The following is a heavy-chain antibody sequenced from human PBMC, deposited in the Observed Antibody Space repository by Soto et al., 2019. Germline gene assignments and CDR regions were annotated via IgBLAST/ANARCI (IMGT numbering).Heavy chain of an antibody. Sequence: EVQLVESGGGLVQPGGSLRLSCAASGFTFTSHAIHWVRQAPGKGLEYVSSMTSNGDRADYANSVKGRFTVSRDESKNTLYLPMDSLRTEDMAVYYCARERGEYTSGWYDYWGQGTLVTVSS. V-gene: IGHV3-64*01. CDR2: MTSNGDRA. J-gene: IGHJ4*02. D-gene: IGHD6-19*01. CDR1: GFTFTSHA. CDR3: ARERGEYTSGWYDY.